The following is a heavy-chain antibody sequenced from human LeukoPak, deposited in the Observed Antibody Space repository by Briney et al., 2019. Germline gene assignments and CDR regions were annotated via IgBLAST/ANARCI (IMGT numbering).Heavy chain of an antibody. CDR1: GYTLTELS. J-gene: IGHJ4*02. CDR2: FDPEDGET. V-gene: IGHV1-24*01. Sequence: ASVKVSCKVSGYTLTELSMHWVRQAPGKGLEWMGGFDPEDGETIYAQKFQGRVTMTEDTFTDTAYMGLSSLRSEDTAVYYCATPQQWLVEGSFDYWGQGTLVTVSS. D-gene: IGHD6-19*01. CDR3: ATPQQWLVEGSFDY.